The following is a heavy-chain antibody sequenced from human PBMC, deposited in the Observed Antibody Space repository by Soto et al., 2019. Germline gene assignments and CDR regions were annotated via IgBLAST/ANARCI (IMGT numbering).Heavy chain of an antibody. CDR3: ARVDCTGGSCNAYAYSPMDV. J-gene: IGHJ6*01. CDR2: IWYDGSLK. V-gene: IGHV3-33*07. Sequence: GGSLRLSCAASGFTFNTYGMNWVRQAPGKGLEWVAIIWYDGSLKYYADSMKGRFTISRDNSKNTMYLQMNSLRAEDTAVYYCARVDCTGGSCNAYAYSPMDVWGQGTTVSVAS. D-gene: IGHD2-15*01. CDR1: GFTFNTYG.